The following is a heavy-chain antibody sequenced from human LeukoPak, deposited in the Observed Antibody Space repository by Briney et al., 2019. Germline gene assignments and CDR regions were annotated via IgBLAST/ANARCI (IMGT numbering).Heavy chain of an antibody. Sequence: LAGGSLRLSCAASGFTFSSYAMHWVRQAPGKGLEWVAVISYDGSNKYYADSVKGRFTISRDNSKNTLYLQMNSLRAEGTAVYYCARRSSGSPPYYFDYWGQGTLVTVSS. CDR1: GFTFSSYA. CDR3: ARRSSGSPPYYFDY. J-gene: IGHJ4*02. CDR2: ISYDGSNK. D-gene: IGHD1-26*01. V-gene: IGHV3-30-3*01.